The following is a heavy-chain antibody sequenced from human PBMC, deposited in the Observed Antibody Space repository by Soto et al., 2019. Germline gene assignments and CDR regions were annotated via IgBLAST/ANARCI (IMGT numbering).Heavy chain of an antibody. CDR1: GYTFTNYG. CDR3: ARVLQPVGYFYYYMDV. V-gene: IGHV1-18*01. D-gene: IGHD6-6*01. CDR2: ISAYNGNT. J-gene: IGHJ6*03. Sequence: QVQLLQSGAEVKKPGASVKVSCKASGYTFTNYGITWVRQAPGQGLEWMGWISAYNGNTHYTQRLQGRVTMTTDTSTSTAYMELRGLRSDDTAVYYWARVLQPVGYFYYYMDVLCTGTTVTVSS.